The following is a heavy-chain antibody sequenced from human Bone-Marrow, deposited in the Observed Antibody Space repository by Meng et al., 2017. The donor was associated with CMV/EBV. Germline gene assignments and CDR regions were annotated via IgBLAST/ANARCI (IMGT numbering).Heavy chain of an antibody. D-gene: IGHD2-8*01. CDR3: LRCTNTNCYDY. V-gene: IGHV3-74*01. CDR2: VNSDESIT. J-gene: IGHJ4*02. CDR1: GFTFSSYW. Sequence: GGSLRLSCAASGFTFSSYWMHWVRQAPGKGLVWVSRVNSDESITSYADSVKGRFTVSRDNAKNTLYLQMSSLRAEDTAVYYCLRCTNTNCYDYWGQGTRVTGSS.